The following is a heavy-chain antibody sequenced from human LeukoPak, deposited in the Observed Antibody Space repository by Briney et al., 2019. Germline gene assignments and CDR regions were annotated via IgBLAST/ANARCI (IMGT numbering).Heavy chain of an antibody. CDR1: GGSFSGYY. CDR3: ARRSLYRTYYYGSGSYFFDP. CDR2: INHSGST. V-gene: IGHV4-34*01. Sequence: PSETLSLTCAVYGGSFSGYYWSWIRQPPGKGLEWIGEINHSGSTNYNPSLKSRVTISVDTSKNQFSLKLSSVTAADTAVYYCARRSLYRTYYYGSGSYFFDPWGQGTLVTVSS. D-gene: IGHD3-10*01. J-gene: IGHJ5*02.